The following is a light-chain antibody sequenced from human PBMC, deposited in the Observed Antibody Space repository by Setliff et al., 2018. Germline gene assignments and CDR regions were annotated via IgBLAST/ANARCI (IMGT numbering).Light chain of an antibody. CDR3: QQYGSSPTWT. Sequence: TLSLSPGERATLSCRASQSVSSSYLAWYQQKPGQAPRLLIYGASSRATGIPDRFSGSGSGTDFTLTISRLEPEDFAVYYCQQYGSSPTWTFGQGTKVDIK. CDR1: QSVSSSY. V-gene: IGKV3-20*01. CDR2: GAS. J-gene: IGKJ1*01.